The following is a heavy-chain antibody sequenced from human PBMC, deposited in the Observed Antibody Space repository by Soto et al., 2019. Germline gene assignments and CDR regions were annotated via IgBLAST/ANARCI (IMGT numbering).Heavy chain of an antibody. J-gene: IGHJ5*02. Sequence: QVQLQESGPGLVKPSQTLSLTCTVSGGSISSGGYYWSWIRQHPGKGLEWIGYIYNSGSTYYNPSLKSRVTISVDTSKNQFSLKLSSVTAADTAVYYCAREEGGGYDHRWFDPWGQGTLATVSS. D-gene: IGHD5-12*01. CDR1: GGSISSGGYY. V-gene: IGHV4-31*03. CDR3: AREEGGGYDHRWFDP. CDR2: IYNSGST.